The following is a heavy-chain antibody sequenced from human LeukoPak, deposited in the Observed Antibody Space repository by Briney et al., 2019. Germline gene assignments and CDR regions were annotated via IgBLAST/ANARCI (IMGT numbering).Heavy chain of an antibody. D-gene: IGHD3-22*01. CDR3: ARHRVEWLLHSADDAFDI. CDR1: GGSFSGYY. J-gene: IGHJ3*02. CDR2: IYYSGST. V-gene: IGHV4-59*08. Sequence: PSETLSLTCAVYGGSFSGYYWSWIRQPPGKGLEWIGYIYYSGSTNYNPSLKSRVTISVDTSKNQFSLKLSSVTAADTAVYYCARHRVEWLLHSADDAFDIWGQGTMVTVSS.